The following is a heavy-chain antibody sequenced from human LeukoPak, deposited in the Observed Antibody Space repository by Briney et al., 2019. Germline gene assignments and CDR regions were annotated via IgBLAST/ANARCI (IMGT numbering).Heavy chain of an antibody. Sequence: GGSLRLSCAASGFTFSSYSINWVRQAPGKGLEGVSSISRSSDYIYYADSVKGRFTISRDNANNLLYLQMNSLRAEDTAVYYCARALWMGCTNGVCYDFDFWGQGTLVTVSS. CDR1: GFTFSSYS. CDR3: ARALWMGCTNGVCYDFDF. CDR2: ISRSSDYI. V-gene: IGHV3-21*04. D-gene: IGHD2-8*01. J-gene: IGHJ4*02.